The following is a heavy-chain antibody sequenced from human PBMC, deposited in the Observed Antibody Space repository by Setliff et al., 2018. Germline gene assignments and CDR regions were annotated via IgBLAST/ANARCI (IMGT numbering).Heavy chain of an antibody. V-gene: IGHV1-3*01. D-gene: IGHD1-26*01. CDR1: GYTFTSYA. CDR2: INAGNGNT. Sequence: VASVKVSCKASGYTFTSYAMHWVRQAPGQRLEWMGWINAGNGNTKYSQKFQGRVTITRGTSASTAYMELSSLRSEDTAVYYCARVPVVGATKLYWFDPWGQGTLVTAPQ. CDR3: ARVPVVGATKLYWFDP. J-gene: IGHJ5*02.